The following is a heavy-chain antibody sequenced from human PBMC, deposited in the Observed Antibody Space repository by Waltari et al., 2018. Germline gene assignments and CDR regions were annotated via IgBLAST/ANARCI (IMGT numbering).Heavy chain of an antibody. CDR2: ISGSGGST. CDR1: GFTFSSYA. J-gene: IGHJ4*02. V-gene: IGHV3-23*04. Sequence: QLVQSGPEVKKPGTSVKVSCKASGFTFSSYAMSWVRQAPGKGLEWVSAISGSGGSTYYADSVKGRFTISRDNSKNTLYLQMNSLRAEDTAVYYCASIAGVYYFDYWGQGTLVTVSS. CDR3: ASIAGVYYFDY. D-gene: IGHD2-15*01.